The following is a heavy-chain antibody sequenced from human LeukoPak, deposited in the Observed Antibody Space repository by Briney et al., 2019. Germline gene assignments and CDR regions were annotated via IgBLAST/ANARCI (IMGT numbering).Heavy chain of an antibody. D-gene: IGHD3-16*01. J-gene: IGHJ5*02. Sequence: GGSLRLSCAASGFTFSSYSMNWVRQAPGKGLEWVSSISSSSSYIYYADSVKGRFTISRDNARNALFLQMNSLRVEDTAVYYCASQTYARFDPWGQGTLVTVSS. CDR1: GFTFSSYS. V-gene: IGHV3-21*01. CDR2: ISSSSSYI. CDR3: ASQTYARFDP.